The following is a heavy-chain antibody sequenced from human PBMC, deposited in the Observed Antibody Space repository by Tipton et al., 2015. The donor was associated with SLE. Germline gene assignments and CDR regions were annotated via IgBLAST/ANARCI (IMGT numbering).Heavy chain of an antibody. D-gene: IGHD1-26*01. CDR3: ARGPFRSGSYSYYFDY. V-gene: IGHV7-4-1*02. CDR1: GYTFTSYA. J-gene: IGHJ4*02. Sequence: QSGAEVKKPGASVKVSCKASGYTFTSYAMNWVRQAPGQGLEWMGWINTNTGNPTYAQGFTGRFVFSLDTSVSTAYLQISSLKAEDTAVYYYARGPFRSGSYSYYFDYWGQGTLVTVSS. CDR2: INTNTGNP.